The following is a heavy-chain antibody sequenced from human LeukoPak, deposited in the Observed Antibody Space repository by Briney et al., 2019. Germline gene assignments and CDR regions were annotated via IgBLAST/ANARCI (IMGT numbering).Heavy chain of an antibody. J-gene: IGHJ4*02. CDR2: IWHDGSNK. V-gene: IGHV3-33*01. CDR3: ARGTVGGSYFDY. D-gene: IGHD1-26*01. CDR1: GFTFSRFN. Sequence: GGSLRLSCAASGFTFSRFNLHWVRQAPGKGLEWVAVIWHDGSNKYYTDSVKGRFTISRDDSKNSLYLQMNSQRAEDTAVYYCARGTVGGSYFDYWGQGTLVTVSS.